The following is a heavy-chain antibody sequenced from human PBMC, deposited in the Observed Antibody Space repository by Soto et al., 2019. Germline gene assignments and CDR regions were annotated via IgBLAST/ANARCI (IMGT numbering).Heavy chain of an antibody. CDR1: GFTLSSYS. V-gene: IGHV3-21*01. Sequence: GGSLRLACAASGFTLSSYSMNWVRQAPGKGLEWVSSISSSSSYIYYADSVKGRFTISRDNAKNSLYLQMNSLRAEDTAVYYCMVVVITTGFDYWGQGNLVTVSS. CDR3: MVVVITTGFDY. J-gene: IGHJ4*02. CDR2: ISSSSSYI. D-gene: IGHD3-22*01.